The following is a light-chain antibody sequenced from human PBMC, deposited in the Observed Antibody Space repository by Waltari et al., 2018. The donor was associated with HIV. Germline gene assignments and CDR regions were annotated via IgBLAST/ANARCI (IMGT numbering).Light chain of an antibody. CDR3: QSHDTSLAGPCV. V-gene: IGLV1-40*01. CDR1: SSNIGAGCD. Sequence: QSVLTQPPSVSGAPGQRVTISCTGSSSNIGAGCDVHWYQQLPGTAPKLLIYGNSIRPSGVPGRFSGSKSGPSASLAITGLQAEDEADYYCQSHDTSLAGPCVFGTGTKVTVL. J-gene: IGLJ1*01. CDR2: GNS.